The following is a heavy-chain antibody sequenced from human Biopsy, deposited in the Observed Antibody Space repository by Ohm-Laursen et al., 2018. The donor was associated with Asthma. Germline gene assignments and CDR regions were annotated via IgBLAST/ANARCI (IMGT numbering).Heavy chain of an antibody. V-gene: IGHV3-7*01. J-gene: IGHJ6*02. CDR2: IKKDGSEK. CDR1: GSTFNSYW. D-gene: IGHD2-2*01. Sequence: SLRLSCAASGSTFNSYWMSWVRQAPGKGLEWVANIKKDGSEKYYVDSVKGRFTISRDNAKNSLYLHMNSLRAADTALYYCARGGYCTSPTCPWGRYATDVWGQGTTVTVSS. CDR3: ARGGYCTSPTCPWGRYATDV.